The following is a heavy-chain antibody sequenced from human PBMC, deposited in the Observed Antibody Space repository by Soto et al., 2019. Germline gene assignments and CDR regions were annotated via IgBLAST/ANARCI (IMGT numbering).Heavy chain of an antibody. CDR2: SWPDGNSK. D-gene: IGHD3-22*01. Sequence: QVQLVESGGGVVQPGRSLRLSCVASGFTFSNYGIHWVRQAPGKGLEWVAGSWPDGNSKLYPDSVKGRFTISRDNAMNTLYLQLDSLSAENTAMYYGASAGIVALTQLGWCDPWGQGALVVVSS. V-gene: IGHV3-33*01. J-gene: IGHJ5*02. CDR1: GFTFSNYG. CDR3: ASAGIVALTQLGWCDP.